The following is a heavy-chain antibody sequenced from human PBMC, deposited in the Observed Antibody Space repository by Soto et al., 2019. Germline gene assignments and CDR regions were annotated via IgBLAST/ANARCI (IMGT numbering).Heavy chain of an antibody. Sequence: GGSLRLSCAASGFTFSSYGMHWVRQAPGKGLEWVAVIWYDGRNTYYADSVKGRFTISRDNSKNTLYLQMNSLRAEDKAVYYCARTAYYYDSSGYYFDCWGQGTLVTVSS. D-gene: IGHD3-22*01. CDR1: GFTFSSYG. CDR2: IWYDGRNT. V-gene: IGHV3-33*01. CDR3: ARTAYYYDSSGYYFDC. J-gene: IGHJ4*02.